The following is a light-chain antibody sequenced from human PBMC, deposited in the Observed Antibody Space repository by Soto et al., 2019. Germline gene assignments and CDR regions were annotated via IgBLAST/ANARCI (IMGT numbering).Light chain of an antibody. V-gene: IGKV3D-15*01. CDR2: GAS. CDR1: QSVSTR. J-gene: IGKJ2*01. Sequence: EIVMTQSPATLSVSPGERATLSCRASQSVSTRLAWYQQKPGKAPRLLIYGASTRDTGIPARFSGSGSGTEFTLTISSLQSEDFAVYHCQQYNNWPPEYTFGQGTKLEIK. CDR3: QQYNNWPPEYT.